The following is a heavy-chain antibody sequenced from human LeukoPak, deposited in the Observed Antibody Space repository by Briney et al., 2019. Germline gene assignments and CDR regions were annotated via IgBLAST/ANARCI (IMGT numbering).Heavy chain of an antibody. Sequence: KSSETLSLTCTVSGYSISSGYHWGWIRQPPGKGLEWIGEIYHSGSTNYNPSPKSRVTISVDKSKNQFSLKLSSVTAADTAVYYCARGSGSFPTAVAGTLGIWGQGTMVTVSS. CDR3: ARGSGSFPTAVAGTLGI. V-gene: IGHV4-38-2*02. CDR2: IYHSGST. CDR1: GYSISSGYH. J-gene: IGHJ3*02. D-gene: IGHD6-19*01.